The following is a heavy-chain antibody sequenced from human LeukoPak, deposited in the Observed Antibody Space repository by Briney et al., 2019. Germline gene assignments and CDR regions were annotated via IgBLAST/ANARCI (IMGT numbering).Heavy chain of an antibody. CDR2: ISSIGTAI. Sequence: PGGSLRLSCTASGFTFSDYYMSWIRQAPGKGLEWVSYISSIGTAIYYADSVKGRFTISRDNAKNSLYLHMNTLRAEDTAVYYCVRFGRGIAAAGFGAFDIWGLGTMVTVSS. V-gene: IGHV3-11*01. D-gene: IGHD6-13*01. J-gene: IGHJ3*02. CDR1: GFTFSDYY. CDR3: VRFGRGIAAAGFGAFDI.